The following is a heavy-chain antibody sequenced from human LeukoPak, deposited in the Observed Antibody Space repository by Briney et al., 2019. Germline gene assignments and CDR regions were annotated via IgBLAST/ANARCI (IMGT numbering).Heavy chain of an antibody. J-gene: IGHJ3*02. Sequence: KAEESLKISCKGSGYSFTSYWIGWVRQMPGKGLGWMGIIYPGDSDTRYSPSFQGQVTISPDKSISTAYLQGSSLKASATAMYYCARVEMATTPPAAFDIWGQGTMVTVSS. CDR1: GYSFTSYW. D-gene: IGHD5-24*01. CDR2: IYPGDSDT. CDR3: ARVEMATTPPAAFDI. V-gene: IGHV5-51*01.